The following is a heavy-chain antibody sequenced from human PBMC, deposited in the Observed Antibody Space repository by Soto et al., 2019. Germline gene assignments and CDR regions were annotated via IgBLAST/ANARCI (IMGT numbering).Heavy chain of an antibody. CDR3: ASGYSYGGPLDY. J-gene: IGHJ4*02. V-gene: IGHV3-74*01. D-gene: IGHD5-18*01. CDR1: GFTFSSYW. Sequence: PGGSLRLSCAASGFTFSSYWMHWVRQAPGKGLVWVSRINSDGSSTTYADSVKGRFTISRDNAKNTLYLQMNSLRADDTAVYYCASGYSYGGPLDYWGQGTLVTVSS. CDR2: INSDGSST.